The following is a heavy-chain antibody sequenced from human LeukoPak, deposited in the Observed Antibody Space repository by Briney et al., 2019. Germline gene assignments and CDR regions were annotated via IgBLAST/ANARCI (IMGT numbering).Heavy chain of an antibody. CDR2: ISGSGGST. Sequence: PGGSLRLSCAASGFTFSSYAMSWVRQAPGKGLGWVSAISGSGGSTYYADSVKGRFTISRDNSKNTLYLQMNSLRAEDTAVYYCAKDESGWDYFDYWGQGTLVTVSS. CDR1: GFTFSSYA. J-gene: IGHJ4*02. D-gene: IGHD6-19*01. CDR3: AKDESGWDYFDY. V-gene: IGHV3-23*01.